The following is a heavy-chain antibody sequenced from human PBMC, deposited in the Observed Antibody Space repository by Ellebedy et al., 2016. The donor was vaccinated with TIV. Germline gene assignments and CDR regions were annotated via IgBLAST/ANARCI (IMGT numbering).Heavy chain of an antibody. Sequence: SETLSLXXAVYGGSFSGHNWSWIRQPPGKRLEWIGEINHSGGAKYNPSLKSRVTLSVDTSKNQFSLKLSSLTAADTAVYYCARGRQYYDSSGYYLDYWGRGTLVTVSS. J-gene: IGHJ4*02. CDR2: INHSGGA. CDR3: ARGRQYYDSSGYYLDY. D-gene: IGHD3-22*01. CDR1: GGSFSGHN. V-gene: IGHV4-34*01.